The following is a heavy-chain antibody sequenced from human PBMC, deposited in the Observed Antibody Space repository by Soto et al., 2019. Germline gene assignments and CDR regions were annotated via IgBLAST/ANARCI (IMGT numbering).Heavy chain of an antibody. V-gene: IGHV1-18*01. Sequence: ASVKVSCKTSGYNFNTYGIIWVRQAPGQGLEWIGWISGYNGYTKYTESLEDRVTLSTDTSTSTAYLELRSLRSGDTALYFCARDSDYSHTDADIDYWGEGALVTVYS. CDR1: GYNFNTYG. CDR2: ISGYNGYT. CDR3: ARDSDYSHTDADIDY. J-gene: IGHJ4*02. D-gene: IGHD3-16*01.